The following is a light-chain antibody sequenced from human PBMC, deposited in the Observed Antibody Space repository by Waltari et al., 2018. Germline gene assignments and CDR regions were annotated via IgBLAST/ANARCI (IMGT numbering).Light chain of an antibody. CDR2: GKN. V-gene: IGLV3-19*01. Sequence: SSELIQDPVVSVALGQTVRITCQGDSLRYSYANWYHQKPGQAPVLVMYGKNNRPSGIPDRFSGSYSGTTASLIITGAQAEDEGDYYCNSRDSRGHPLVFGTGTKVTVL. CDR3: NSRDSRGHPLV. J-gene: IGLJ1*01. CDR1: SLRYSY.